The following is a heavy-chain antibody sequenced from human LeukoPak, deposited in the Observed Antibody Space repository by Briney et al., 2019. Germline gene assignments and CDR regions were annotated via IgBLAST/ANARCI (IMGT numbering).Heavy chain of an antibody. V-gene: IGHV3-21*01. CDR1: GFTFSSYS. CDR3: ARGGRWLQSFAFPFDI. CDR2: ISTSSIYI. J-gene: IGHJ3*02. D-gene: IGHD5-24*01. Sequence: PGGSLRLSCAASGFTFSSYSMHWVRQAPGKGLEWVSLISTSSIYIYYADSVKGRFTISRDNAKSSLYLQMNSLRAEDTAVYYCARGGRWLQSFAFPFDIWGQGTMVTVSS.